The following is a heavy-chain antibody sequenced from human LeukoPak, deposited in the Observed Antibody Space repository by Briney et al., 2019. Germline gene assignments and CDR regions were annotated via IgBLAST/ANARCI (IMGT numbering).Heavy chain of an antibody. D-gene: IGHD2-2*01. CDR2: IYYSGST. CDR3: ARVRIVVVPAALDAFDI. CDR1: GGSISSYY. J-gene: IGHJ3*02. V-gene: IGHV4-59*01. Sequence: SETLSLTCTVSGGSISSYYWSWIRQPPGKGLEWIGYIYYSGSTNYNPSLKSRVTISVDTSKNQFSLKLSSVTAADTAVYYCARVRIVVVPAALDAFDIWGQGTMVTASS.